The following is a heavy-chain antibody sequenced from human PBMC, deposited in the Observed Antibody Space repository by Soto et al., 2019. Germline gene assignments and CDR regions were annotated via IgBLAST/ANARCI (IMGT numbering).Heavy chain of an antibody. J-gene: IGHJ4*02. CDR1: GGSISSYY. CDR3: AREGSVSSYYDFWSGPSGFDY. V-gene: IGHV4-59*01. D-gene: IGHD3-3*01. Sequence: PSETLSLTSTASGGSISSYYWSWIRQPPGEGLEWIGYIYYSGSTNYNPSLKSRVTISVDASKTQFSLKLSAVTAADTAVYYGAREGSVSSYYDFWSGPSGFDYWGQGTLVTVAS. CDR2: IYYSGST.